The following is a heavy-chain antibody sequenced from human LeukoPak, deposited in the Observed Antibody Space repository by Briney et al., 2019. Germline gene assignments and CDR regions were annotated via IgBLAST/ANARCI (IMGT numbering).Heavy chain of an antibody. CDR1: GGSVSSGSYY. Sequence: SETLSLTCTVSGGSVSSGSYYWSWIRQPPGKGLEWIGYIYYSGSTNYNPSLKSRVTISVDTSKNQFSLKLRSVTAADTAVYYCARASRWDGMDVWGKGTTVTVSS. CDR2: IYYSGST. D-gene: IGHD3-16*01. J-gene: IGHJ6*04. V-gene: IGHV4-61*01. CDR3: ARASRWDGMDV.